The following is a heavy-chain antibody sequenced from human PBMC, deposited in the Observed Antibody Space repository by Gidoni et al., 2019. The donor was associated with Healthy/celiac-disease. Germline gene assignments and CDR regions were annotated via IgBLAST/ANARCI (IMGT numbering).Heavy chain of an antibody. CDR3: AGPGIAAAGRDDYYYYMDV. CDR1: GGSIRSSRYY. V-gene: IGHV4-39*01. J-gene: IGHJ6*03. CDR2: SYYSGST. D-gene: IGHD6-13*01. Sequence: QLQLQESAPGLVKPSEPLSLTCPVSGGSIRSSRYYWGWIRQPPGKGREWIGSSYYSGSTDYNPSLKSRVTISVDTSKNQFSLKLSSVTAADTAVYYCAGPGIAAAGRDDYYYYMDVWGKGTTVTVSS.